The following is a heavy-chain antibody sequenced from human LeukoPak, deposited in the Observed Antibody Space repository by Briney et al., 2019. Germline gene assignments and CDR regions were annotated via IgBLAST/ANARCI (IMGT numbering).Heavy chain of an antibody. CDR2: FHKGEA. D-gene: IGHD1-26*01. V-gene: IGHV4-4*07. J-gene: IGHJ4*02. CDR1: GGSISSYY. Sequence: PSETLSLTCSVSGGSISSYYWSWIRQPAGKGLEWIGRFHKGEAHYNPSFESRVTVSIDPSTNEVSLRMSSVTAADSAVYYCARGAVGPVPYYFDCWGQGTLVTVSS. CDR3: ARGAVGPVPYYFDC.